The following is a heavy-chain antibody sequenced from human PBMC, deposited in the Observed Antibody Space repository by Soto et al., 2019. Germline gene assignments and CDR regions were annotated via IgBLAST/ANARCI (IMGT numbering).Heavy chain of an antibody. J-gene: IGHJ4*02. CDR2: ISAYNGNT. D-gene: IGHD6-6*01. Sequence: QVQLVQSGAEVKTPGASVRVSCTASGYTFINYGITWVRQAPGQGLEWMRWISAYNGNTNYEDNLQDRITMTTDSSTSTVSMEVRNLRSDDTAVYYCARVGTGYTSSSPHFFESWGQGSLVTVSS. CDR3: ARVGTGYTSSSPHFFES. V-gene: IGHV1-18*01. CDR1: GYTFINYG.